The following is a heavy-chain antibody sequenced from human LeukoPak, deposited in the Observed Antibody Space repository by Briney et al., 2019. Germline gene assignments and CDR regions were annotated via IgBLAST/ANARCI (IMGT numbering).Heavy chain of an antibody. Sequence: WASVKVSCKASGYTFTGYYMHWVRQAPGQGLEWMGWINPNSGGTNYAQKFQGRVTMTRDTSISTAYMELSRLRSDDTAVYYCARDPPCSGGSCYYSYVSNWFDPWGQGTLVTVSS. CDR3: ARDPPCSGGSCYYSYVSNWFDP. CDR2: INPNSGGT. D-gene: IGHD2-15*01. V-gene: IGHV1-2*02. J-gene: IGHJ5*02. CDR1: GYTFTGYY.